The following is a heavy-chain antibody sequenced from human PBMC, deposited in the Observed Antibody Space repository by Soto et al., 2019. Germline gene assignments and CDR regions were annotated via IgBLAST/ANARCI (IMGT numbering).Heavy chain of an antibody. V-gene: IGHV6-1*01. CDR2: TYYRSKWYY. D-gene: IGHD6-19*01. J-gene: IGHJ4*02. CDR1: GDSVSSNSAG. CDR3: VRFGSGWHY. Sequence: TLSLTCAISGDSVSSNSAGWNWIRQSPSRGLEWLGRTYYRSKWYYEYAVSVKGRIVINPDTSKNQVSLQLSSVTPEDTAMYYFVRFGSGWHYWGQGSLITVS.